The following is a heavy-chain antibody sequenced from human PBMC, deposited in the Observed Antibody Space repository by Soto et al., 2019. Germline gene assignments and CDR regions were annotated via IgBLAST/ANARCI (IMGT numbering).Heavy chain of an antibody. CDR3: ARVQVVAATLTFDY. CDR1: GYTFTSYD. Sequence: QVPLVQSGAEVKKPGASVKVSCKASGYTFTSYDINWVRQATGQGLEWMGWMNPNSGNTGYAQKFQGRVTMTRNTSISTAYMELSSLRSEDTAVYYCARVQVVAATLTFDYWGQGTLVTVSS. V-gene: IGHV1-8*01. D-gene: IGHD2-15*01. J-gene: IGHJ4*02. CDR2: MNPNSGNT.